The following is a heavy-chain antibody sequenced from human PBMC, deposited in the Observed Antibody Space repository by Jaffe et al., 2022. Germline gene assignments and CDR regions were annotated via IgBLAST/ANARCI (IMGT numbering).Heavy chain of an antibody. CDR1: GGSISSSNW. Sequence: QVQLQESGPGLVKPSGTLSLTCAVSGGSISSSNWWSWVRQPPGKGLEWIGEIYHSGSTNYNPSLKSRVTISVDKSKNQFSLKLSSVTAADTAVYYCARARELAYCGGDCYSVAFDIWGQGTMVTVSS. CDR2: IYHSGST. J-gene: IGHJ3*02. CDR3: ARARELAYCGGDCYSVAFDI. V-gene: IGHV4-4*02. D-gene: IGHD2-21*01.